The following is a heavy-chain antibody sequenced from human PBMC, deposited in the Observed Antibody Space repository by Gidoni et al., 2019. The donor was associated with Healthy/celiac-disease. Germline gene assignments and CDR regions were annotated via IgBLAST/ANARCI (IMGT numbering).Heavy chain of an antibody. J-gene: IGHJ6*02. Sequence: EVQLVQSGAEVNQPAESLKTSCKVSVSSSTSSWTARVRQMPGKGLEWMGIIYPGDSDTRYSPSVQGQVTISADKSISTAYLQWSSLKASDTAMYYCARRSHPNIAAAGFGYYYGMDVWGQGTTVTVSS. CDR3: ARRSHPNIAAAGFGYYYGMDV. V-gene: IGHV5-51*01. CDR2: IYPGDSDT. CDR1: VSSSTSSW. D-gene: IGHD6-13*01.